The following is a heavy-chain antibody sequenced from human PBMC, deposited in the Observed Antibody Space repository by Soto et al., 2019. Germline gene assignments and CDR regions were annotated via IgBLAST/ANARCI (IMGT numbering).Heavy chain of an antibody. CDR1: GGSFGSSA. D-gene: IGHD3-16*01. CDR3: ARLRRDWGDAFDL. V-gene: IGHV1-69*01. CDR2: IIPVFDKA. Sequence: QVQLVQSGADVKKPGSSVKVSCKTSGGSFGSSAISWVRQAPAQGLEWMGEIIPVFDKANYAQNFQGRLTITADALTGTVFMELSSLRSEDTAVYFCARLRRDWGDAFDLWCLGTFVTVSS. J-gene: IGHJ3*01.